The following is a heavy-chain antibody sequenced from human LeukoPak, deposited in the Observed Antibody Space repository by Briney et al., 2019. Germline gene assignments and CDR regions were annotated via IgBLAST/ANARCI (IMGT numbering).Heavy chain of an antibody. J-gene: IGHJ4*02. CDR3: VREAYYDSGSLPTFYFDS. D-gene: IGHD3-10*01. CDR2: ISYDVSIK. CDR1: GFAFHNYV. V-gene: IGHV3-30*04. Sequence: PGGSLRLSCAASGFAFHNYVIHWVRQAPGKGLEWVAVISYDVSIKYHADSVKGRFTISRDNSRKTVYLQLSSLRVDDTAVYYCVREAYYDSGSLPTFYFDSWGQGTLVTVSS.